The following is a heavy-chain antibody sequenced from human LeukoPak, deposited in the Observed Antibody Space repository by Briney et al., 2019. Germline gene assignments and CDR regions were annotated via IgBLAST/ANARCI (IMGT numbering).Heavy chain of an antibody. CDR3: ARGGGSGWYNDY. Sequence: GGSLRLSCAASGFTFSSYSMNWVRQAPGKGLEWVSYILSSSRTIYYADSVKGRFTIPRDNAKNSLYLQMNSLRDEDTAVYYCARGGGSGWYNDYWGQGTLVTVSS. V-gene: IGHV3-48*02. CDR2: ILSSSRTI. D-gene: IGHD6-19*01. CDR1: GFTFSSYS. J-gene: IGHJ4*02.